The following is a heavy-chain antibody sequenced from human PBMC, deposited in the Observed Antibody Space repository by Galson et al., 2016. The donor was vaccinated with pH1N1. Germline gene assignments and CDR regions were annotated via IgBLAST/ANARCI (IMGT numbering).Heavy chain of an antibody. CDR2: ISKDGNNV. D-gene: IGHD4-11*01. V-gene: IGHV3-30*04. CDR1: GFTLSCCA. Sequence: PRLSCAASGFTLSCCAMHWVRQAPGKGLECVALISKDGNNVYYADSVKGRFTISRDSSNNTLYLQMNSLRTEDTAIYYCARSRDFSFDYWGQGALVTVAS. CDR3: ARSRDFSFDY. J-gene: IGHJ4*02.